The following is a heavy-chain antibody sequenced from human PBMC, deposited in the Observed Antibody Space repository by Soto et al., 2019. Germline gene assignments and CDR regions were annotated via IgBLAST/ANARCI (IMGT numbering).Heavy chain of an antibody. CDR1: GFTFTSYT. CDR3: FMMRFNHYYMDV. J-gene: IGHJ6*03. V-gene: IGHV3-21*01. Sequence: PGGSLRLSCAASGFTFTSYTMNWVRQAPGKGLEWVSSITPSSTYIYYADSVKGRFTISRDNAKSSLYLQMNSLRAEDTAVYYCFMMRFNHYYMDVWGTGTTVTVSS. CDR2: ITPSSTYI. D-gene: IGHD3-16*01.